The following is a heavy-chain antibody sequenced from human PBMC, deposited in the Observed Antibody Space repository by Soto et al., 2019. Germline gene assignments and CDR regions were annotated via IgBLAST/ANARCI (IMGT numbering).Heavy chain of an antibody. CDR1: GFNFNTYF. J-gene: IGHJ4*02. D-gene: IGHD2-21*01. CDR2: IFHNGRDK. Sequence: QVQLVQSGGGVVQPGRSLRLSCAASGFNFNTYFMHWVRQAPGKGLEWVAMIFHNGRDKEYADSVKGRFTISRDNSNNGMYLQMDSRRPEDTAVYYCERDDEQGVNCDLTYWGQGALVTVSS. CDR3: ERDDEQGVNCDLTY. V-gene: IGHV3-30*03.